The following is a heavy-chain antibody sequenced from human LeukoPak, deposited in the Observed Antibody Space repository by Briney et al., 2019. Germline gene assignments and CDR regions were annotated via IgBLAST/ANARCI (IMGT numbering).Heavy chain of an antibody. D-gene: IGHD3-16*01. Sequence: ASVKVSCKASGYTFTDDFIQWVRQAPGQRLEWIGWTNPNSGGTKFAQKFQGRVSMIRDTSISTAYMELSRLTSDDPAAYYCARGREVGGRLEYYYMDVWGKGTTVTVSS. CDR2: TNPNSGGT. CDR3: ARGREVGGRLEYYYMDV. J-gene: IGHJ6*03. CDR1: GYTFTDDF. V-gene: IGHV1-2*02.